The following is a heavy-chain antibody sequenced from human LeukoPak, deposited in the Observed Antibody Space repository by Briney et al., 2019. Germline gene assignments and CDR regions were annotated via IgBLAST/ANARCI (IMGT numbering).Heavy chain of an antibody. V-gene: IGHV3-30*18. J-gene: IGHJ4*02. CDR2: ISYDGSNK. D-gene: IGHD5-12*01. CDR3: AKDNMALSGYDSVFDY. Sequence: GGSLRLSCAASGFTFSSYGMHWVRQAPGKGLEWVAVISYDGSNKYYADSVKGRFTISRDNSKNTLYLQMNSLRAEDTAVYYCAKDNMALSGYDSVFDYWGQGTLVTVSS. CDR1: GFTFSSYG.